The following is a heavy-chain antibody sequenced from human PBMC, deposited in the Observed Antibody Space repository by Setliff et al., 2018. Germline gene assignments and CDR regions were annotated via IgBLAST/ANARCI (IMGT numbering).Heavy chain of an antibody. CDR3: TKRALYDGSAVLAFDI. D-gene: IGHD3-22*01. CDR2: IWYDGTNK. CDR1: GFAFSTYA. V-gene: IGHV3-30*02. Sequence: GESLKISCAASGFAFSTYAMHWVRQAPGKGLEWVAIIWYDGTNKYYADSVKGRVTISRDNSKNTLYLQMNSLRPEDTAVYYCTKRALYDGSAVLAFDIWGQGTMVTVSS. J-gene: IGHJ3*02.